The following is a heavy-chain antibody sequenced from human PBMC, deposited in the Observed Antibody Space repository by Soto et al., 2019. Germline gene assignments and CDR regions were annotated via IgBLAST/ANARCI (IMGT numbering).Heavy chain of an antibody. CDR2: IIPIFGTA. J-gene: IGHJ4*02. V-gene: IGHV1-69*01. D-gene: IGHD1-26*01. CDR3: ARNGVGGSYQFDY. CDR1: GGTFSSYA. Sequence: SVKVSCKASGGTFSSYAISWVRQAPGQGLEWMGGIIPIFGTANYAQKFQGRVTITADESTRTAYMELSSLRSEDTAVYYCARNGVGGSYQFDYWGQGTLVTVSS.